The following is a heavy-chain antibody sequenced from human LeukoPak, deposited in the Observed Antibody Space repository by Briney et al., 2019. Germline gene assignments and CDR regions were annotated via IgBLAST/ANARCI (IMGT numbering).Heavy chain of an antibody. CDR3: ARDIGDSSGWRLPKDAFDI. D-gene: IGHD3-22*01. Sequence: SETLSPTCTVSGGSISSYYWSWIRQPAGKGLEWIGRIYTSGSTNYNPSLKSRVTMSVDTSKNQFSLKLSSVTAADTAVYYCARDIGDSSGWRLPKDAFDIWGQGTMVTVSS. J-gene: IGHJ3*02. V-gene: IGHV4-4*07. CDR2: IYTSGST. CDR1: GGSISSYY.